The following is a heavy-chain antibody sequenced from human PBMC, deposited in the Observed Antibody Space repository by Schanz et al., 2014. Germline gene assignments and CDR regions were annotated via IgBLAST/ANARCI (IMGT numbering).Heavy chain of an antibody. J-gene: IGHJ4*02. D-gene: IGHD6-13*01. Sequence: EVQLVESGGGLVQSGGSLRLSCAASGFSFSDYSMNWVRQAPGKGLEWISYIKISGDVFYTDSVKGRFTITRDIAKNSLSLQMNSLRAEDTAVYYCARGYSNIWSPMAYWGQGTLVAVSS. CDR3: ARGYSNIWSPMAY. CDR2: IKISGDV. V-gene: IGHV3-48*04. CDR1: GFSFSDYS.